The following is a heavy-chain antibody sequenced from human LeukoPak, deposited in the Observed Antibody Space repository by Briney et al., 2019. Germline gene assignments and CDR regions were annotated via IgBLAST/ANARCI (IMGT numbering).Heavy chain of an antibody. V-gene: IGHV4-39*01. CDR2: IYYSGST. J-gene: IGHJ4*02. CDR3: ARHGILGSTTYPLDY. CDR1: GGSISSSSSY. D-gene: IGHD1-26*01. Sequence: SSETQSFTWTVSGGSISSSSSYWGWIRQPPGKGLEWIGSIYYSGSTYYNPSLTSRVTISVDTSKNQFSLKLSSVTAADTAVYYCARHGILGSTTYPLDYWGQGTLVTVSS.